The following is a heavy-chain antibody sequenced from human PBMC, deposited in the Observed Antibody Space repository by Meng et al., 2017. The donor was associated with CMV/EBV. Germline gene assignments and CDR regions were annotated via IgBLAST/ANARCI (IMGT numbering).Heavy chain of an antibody. Sequence: QGPLLQSGAEMKKPGASVKVSCTTSGFTFSDYYIHWVRQAPGQGLEWMGWVNSNNDATNYARKFQGRVSMTRDTSISTAHMELSRLKSDDTAVYYCVRSSGWSLFDYWGQGTLVTVSS. CDR2: VNSNNDAT. V-gene: IGHV1-2*02. J-gene: IGHJ4*02. D-gene: IGHD6-19*01. CDR3: VRSSGWSLFDY. CDR1: GFTFSDYY.